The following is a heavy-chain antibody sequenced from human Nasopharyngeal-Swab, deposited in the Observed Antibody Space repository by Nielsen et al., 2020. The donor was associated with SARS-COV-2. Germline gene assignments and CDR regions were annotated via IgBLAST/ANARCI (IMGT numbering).Heavy chain of an antibody. CDR3: ARDTPAMFAY. J-gene: IGHJ4*03. Sequence: GESLKISCAASGFTFSLYTMNWVRQAPGKGLEWVSAISSTGDYIYYAASVKGRFTISRDNAKNSVYLQMNSVRAEDTAVYYCARDTPAMFAYWGQGTTVTVSS. V-gene: IGHV3-21*01. CDR2: ISSTGDYI. CDR1: GFTFSLYT.